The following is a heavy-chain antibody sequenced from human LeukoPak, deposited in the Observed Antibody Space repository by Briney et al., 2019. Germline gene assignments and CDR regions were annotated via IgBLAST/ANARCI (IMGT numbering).Heavy chain of an antibody. V-gene: IGHV4-4*07. CDR2: IYTSGST. D-gene: IGHD2-2*01. CDR1: GGSISSYY. Sequence: PSETLSLTCTVSGGSISSYYWSWIRQPAGKGLEWIGRIYTSGSTNYNPSLKSRVTMSVDTSKNQFSLKLSSVTAADTAVYYCAREGYCSSTSCYAEDTPFDYWDQGTLVTVSS. CDR3: AREGYCSSTSCYAEDTPFDY. J-gene: IGHJ4*02.